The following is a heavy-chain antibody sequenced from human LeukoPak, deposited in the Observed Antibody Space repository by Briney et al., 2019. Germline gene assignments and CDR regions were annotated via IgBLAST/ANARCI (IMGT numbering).Heavy chain of an antibody. CDR1: GGAIGVHF. CDR2: VYYTGST. Sequence: SETLSLTCTVSGGAIGVHFWNWIRQPPGKGLEWIGYVYYTGSTSYNPSLRSRVSISVDTSKNLLSLTLTSVTAADTAMYFCARDPPGLDGAFGLWGQGTMVTVSS. CDR3: ARDPPGLDGAFGL. D-gene: IGHD6-19*01. J-gene: IGHJ3*01. V-gene: IGHV4-59*11.